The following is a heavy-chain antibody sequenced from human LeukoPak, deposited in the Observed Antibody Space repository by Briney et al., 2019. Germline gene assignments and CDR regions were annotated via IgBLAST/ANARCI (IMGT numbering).Heavy chain of an antibody. Sequence: ASVKVSCKASGYLFTGFFIHWVRQAPGQGLEWMGSVSPNNGDTDYAQNFEGRVTMTTDTSTRTANMQLSGLRFDDTAVYYYATLLWFGDFDYWGQGTPVTVSS. V-gene: IGHV1-2*02. CDR1: GYLFTGFF. J-gene: IGHJ4*02. CDR3: ATLLWFGDFDY. D-gene: IGHD3-10*01. CDR2: VSPNNGDT.